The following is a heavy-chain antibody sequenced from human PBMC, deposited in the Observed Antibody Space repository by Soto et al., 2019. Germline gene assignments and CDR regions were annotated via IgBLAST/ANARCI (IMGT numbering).Heavy chain of an antibody. Sequence: QVHLQQWGAGLLKPSETLSLTCAVYGGSLSGYYWSWIRQPPGKGLAWIGEINPSGSTNYTPPLKSRVTSSGDPPKHQLSLKLISVTAADAAASDCERGREGGAAKWGQGTLVTVSS. CDR1: GGSLSGYY. CDR3: ERGREGGAAK. D-gene: IGHD1-26*01. J-gene: IGHJ4*02. CDR2: INPSGST. V-gene: IGHV4-34*01.